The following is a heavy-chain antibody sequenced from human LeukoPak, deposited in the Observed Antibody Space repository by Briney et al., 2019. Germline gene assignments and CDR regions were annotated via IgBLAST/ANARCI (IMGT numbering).Heavy chain of an antibody. Sequence: ASVNVSYKASGYTFTSYGISWVRQAPGQGLEWMGWISAYNGNTNYAQKLQGRVTMTTDTSTSTAYMELRSLRSDDTAVYYCARLLGYCSGGSCLSNVPIDYWGQGTLVTVSS. V-gene: IGHV1-18*01. CDR2: ISAYNGNT. D-gene: IGHD2-15*01. CDR1: GYTFTSYG. J-gene: IGHJ4*02. CDR3: ARLLGYCSGGSCLSNVPIDY.